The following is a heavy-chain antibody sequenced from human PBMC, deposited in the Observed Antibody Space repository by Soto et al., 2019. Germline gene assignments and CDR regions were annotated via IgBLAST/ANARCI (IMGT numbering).Heavy chain of an antibody. CDR3: ARARGWFDP. CDR1: GYTFTTYY. V-gene: IGHV1-46*01. CDR2: INPTDGTT. Sequence: QVQLVQSGAEVKKPGASVKVSCKASGYTFTTYYMHWVRQAPGQGLVWMGVINPTDGTTTYAQKFQGRVTMTMDTSSSTVYMELSSLRSEDTAVYYCARARGWFDPWGQGTLVTVSS. J-gene: IGHJ5*02. D-gene: IGHD3-10*01.